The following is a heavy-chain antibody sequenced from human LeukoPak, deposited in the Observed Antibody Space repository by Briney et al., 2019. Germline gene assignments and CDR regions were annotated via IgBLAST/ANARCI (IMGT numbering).Heavy chain of an antibody. V-gene: IGHV5-51*01. CDR1: GYSFSNYW. CDR2: IYPDDSDT. J-gene: IGHJ3*02. D-gene: IGHD3-3*01. CDR3: ARVITIFGVTSAFDI. Sequence: GESLKISCKGSGYSFSNYWIGWVRQMPGRGLEWMGIIYPDDSDTRYSPSFQGQVTISADKSINTAYLRWSSLKASDTAMYYCARVITIFGVTSAFDIWGQGTMVTVSS.